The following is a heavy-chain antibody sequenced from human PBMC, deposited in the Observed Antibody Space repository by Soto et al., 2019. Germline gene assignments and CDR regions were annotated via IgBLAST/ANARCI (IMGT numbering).Heavy chain of an antibody. CDR2: IIPMYATA. CDR3: ARAKTYCSRGNCYLTWFDP. CDR1: GDNFSPYA. V-gene: IGHV1-69*01. J-gene: IGHJ5*02. D-gene: IGHD2-2*01. Sequence: QLVQSEPEVKKPGSSVRVSCQASGDNFSPYAITWVRQAPGQGLEWVGGIIPMYATAKLAQNFQGRVTITADESTSTAYMELTSLRSEDTAVYYCARAKTYCSRGNCYLTWFDPWGQGTPVIVSS.